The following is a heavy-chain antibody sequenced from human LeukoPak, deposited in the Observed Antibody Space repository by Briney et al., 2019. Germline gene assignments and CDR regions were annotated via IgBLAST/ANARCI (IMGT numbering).Heavy chain of an antibody. D-gene: IGHD2-21*02. CDR2: IRYDGSNK. CDR3: AKSWYCGGDCYSSYFDY. V-gene: IGHV3-30*02. Sequence: GGSLRLSCAASGFTFSSYGMHWVRQAPGKGLEWVAFIRYDGSNKYYADSVKGRFTISRDNSKNTLYLQMNSLRAEDTAVYYCAKSWYCGGDCYSSYFDYWGQGTLVTVSS. J-gene: IGHJ4*02. CDR1: GFTFSSYG.